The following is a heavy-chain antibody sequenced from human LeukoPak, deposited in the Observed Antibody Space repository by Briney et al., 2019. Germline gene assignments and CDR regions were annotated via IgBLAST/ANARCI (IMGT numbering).Heavy chain of an antibody. V-gene: IGHV4-59*12. Sequence: PSETLSLTCTVSGDSISSYYWSWIRQPPGEGLEWIGYIYYSGGTDYNPSLKSRVTISVDTSKNQFSLKLRSVTAADTAVYYCAREGGFYRPLDYSGQGTLVTVSS. CDR1: GDSISSYY. CDR3: AREGGFYRPLDY. CDR2: IYYSGGT. D-gene: IGHD3-3*01. J-gene: IGHJ4*02.